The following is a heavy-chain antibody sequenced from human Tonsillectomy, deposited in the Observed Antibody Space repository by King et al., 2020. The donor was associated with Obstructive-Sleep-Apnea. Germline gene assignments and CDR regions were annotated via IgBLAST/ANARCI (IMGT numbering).Heavy chain of an antibody. CDR3: VRRGEVGGPWDPLVGH. CDR2: VSHVGSTQ. CDR1: GFTFSNYG. J-gene: IGHJ4*02. D-gene: IGHD1-26*01. Sequence: VQLVESGGGVAQPGRSLRLSCVGSGFTFSNYGMHWVRQAPGKGLEWVAVVSHVGSTQYNEDSVKGRFTISKDNSKNSVYLQMNSLRIEETAVYYSVRRGEVGGPWDPLVGHWGQRTPVIVYS. V-gene: IGHV3-30*03.